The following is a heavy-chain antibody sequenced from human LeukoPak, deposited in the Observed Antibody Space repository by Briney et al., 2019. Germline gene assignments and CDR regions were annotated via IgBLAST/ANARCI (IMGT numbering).Heavy chain of an antibody. V-gene: IGHV3-30*02. D-gene: IGHD1-1*01. J-gene: IGHJ4*02. CDR2: IRYDGSNK. CDR3: AKVGPDPVQLELFDY. CDR1: GFTFSSYG. Sequence: GGSLRLSCAASGFTFSSYGMHWVRQAPGKGLECVAFIRYDGSNKYYADSVKGRFTISRDNSKNTLYLQMNSLSAEDTAVYYCAKVGPDPVQLELFDYWGQGTLVTVSS.